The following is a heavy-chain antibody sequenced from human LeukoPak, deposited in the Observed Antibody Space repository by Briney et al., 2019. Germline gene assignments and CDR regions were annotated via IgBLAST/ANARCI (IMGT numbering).Heavy chain of an antibody. Sequence: GGSLRLSCAASGFTFSSYGMHWVRQAPGKGLEWVAVIWYDGSNKYYADSVKGRFTISRDNSKNTLYLQMNSLRAEDTAVYYCAREWKYSISWGYFQHWGQGTLVTVSS. CDR1: GFTFSSYG. V-gene: IGHV3-33*01. CDR2: IWYDGSNK. CDR3: AREWKYSISWGYFQH. J-gene: IGHJ1*01. D-gene: IGHD6-13*01.